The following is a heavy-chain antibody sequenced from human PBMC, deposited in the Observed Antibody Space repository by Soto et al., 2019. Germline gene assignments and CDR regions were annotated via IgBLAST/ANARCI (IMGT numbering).Heavy chain of an antibody. Sequence: GASVKVSCKASGYTFTGYYVHWVRQAPGHGLEWMGGIIPIFGTANYAQKFQGRVTITADKSTSTAYMELSSLRSEDTAVYYCARASYDFWSGYQNNFDYWGQGTLVTVSS. CDR2: IIPIFGTA. CDR3: ARASYDFWSGYQNNFDY. CDR1: GYTFTGYY. V-gene: IGHV1-69*06. D-gene: IGHD3-3*01. J-gene: IGHJ4*02.